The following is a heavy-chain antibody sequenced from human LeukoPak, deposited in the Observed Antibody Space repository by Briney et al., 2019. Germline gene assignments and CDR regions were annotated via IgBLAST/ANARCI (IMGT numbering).Heavy chain of an antibody. Sequence: ETLSLTCTVSGGSISSYYWSWIRQPPGKGLEWIGYIYYSGSTNYNPSLKSRVTISLDTSKNQFSLKLSSVTAADTAVYYCAREGYYYGSGSFNAAYYFEYWGQGTLVTVSS. D-gene: IGHD3-10*01. CDR1: GGSISSYY. V-gene: IGHV4-59*01. J-gene: IGHJ4*02. CDR2: IYYSGST. CDR3: AREGYYYGSGSFNAAYYFEY.